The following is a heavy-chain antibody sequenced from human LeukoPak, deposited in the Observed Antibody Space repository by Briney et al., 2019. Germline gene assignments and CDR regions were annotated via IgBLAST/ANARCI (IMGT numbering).Heavy chain of an antibody. J-gene: IGHJ4*02. CDR2: IDYSGGT. D-gene: IGHD5-18*01. CDR3: ARAGTAMVTLDY. CDR1: GGSISSYY. Sequence: PSETLSLTCTVSGGSISSYYWSWIRQPPGKGLEWIGYIDYSGGTNYNPSLKSRVTISVDTSKNQFSLKLSSVTAADTAVYYCARAGTAMVTLDYWGQGTLVTVSS. V-gene: IGHV4-59*01.